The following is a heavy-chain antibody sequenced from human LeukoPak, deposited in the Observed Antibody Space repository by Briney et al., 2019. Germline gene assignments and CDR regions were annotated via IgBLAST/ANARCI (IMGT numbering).Heavy chain of an antibody. CDR1: GGTFSSYA. J-gene: IGHJ3*02. Sequence: ASVKVSCKASGGTFSSYAISWVRQAPGQGLEWMGRIIPIFHTTNYAQKFQGRVTITTEQSTSTAYMELSSLRSEDTAVYYCARDIPGSSGYFNDAFDMWGQGTMVTVSP. D-gene: IGHD3-22*01. V-gene: IGHV1-69*05. CDR3: ARDIPGSSGYFNDAFDM. CDR2: IIPIFHTT.